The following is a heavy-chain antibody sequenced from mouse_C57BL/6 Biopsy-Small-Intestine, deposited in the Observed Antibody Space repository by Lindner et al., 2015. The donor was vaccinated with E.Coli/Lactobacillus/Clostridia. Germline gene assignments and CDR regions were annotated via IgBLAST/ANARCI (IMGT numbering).Heavy chain of an antibody. CDR2: IDPANGNT. J-gene: IGHJ2*01. V-gene: IGHV14-3*01. D-gene: IGHD1-1*01. CDR1: GFNIKDDY. Sequence: VQLQESGAELVRPGASVKLSCTASGFNIKDDYMHWVKQRPEQGLEWIGRIDPANGNTKYAPKFQDKATITADTSSNTAYLQLSSLTSEDTAVYYCADYDGSYDYWGQGTILTVSS. CDR3: ADYDGSYDY.